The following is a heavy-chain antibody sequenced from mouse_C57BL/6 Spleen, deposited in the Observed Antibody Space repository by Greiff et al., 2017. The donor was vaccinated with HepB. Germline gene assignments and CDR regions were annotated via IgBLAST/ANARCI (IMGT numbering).Heavy chain of an antibody. D-gene: IGHD1-1*01. J-gene: IGHJ2*01. V-gene: IGHV1-81*01. CDR1: GYTFTSYG. Sequence: QVQLMESGAELARPGASVKLSCKASGYTFTSYGISWVKQRTGQGLEWIGEIYPRSGNTYYNEKFKGKATLTADKSSSTAYMELRSLTSEDSAVYFCARITTVVEAYFDYWGQGTTLTVSS. CDR2: IYPRSGNT. CDR3: ARITTVVEAYFDY.